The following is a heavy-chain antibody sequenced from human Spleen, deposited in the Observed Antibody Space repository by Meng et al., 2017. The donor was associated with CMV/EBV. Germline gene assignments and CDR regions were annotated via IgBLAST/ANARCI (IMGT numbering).Heavy chain of an antibody. Sequence: GESLKISCAASGFTFDDYAMHWVRQAPGKGLEWVSLISWDGGSTYYADSVKGRFTISRDNSKNSLYLQMNSLRAEDTALYYCAKDLNLYCSSTSCSRYGMDVWGQGTTVTVSS. CDR3: AKDLNLYCSSTSCSRYGMDV. J-gene: IGHJ6*02. CDR1: GFTFDDYA. V-gene: IGHV3-43D*03. D-gene: IGHD2-2*01. CDR2: ISWDGGST.